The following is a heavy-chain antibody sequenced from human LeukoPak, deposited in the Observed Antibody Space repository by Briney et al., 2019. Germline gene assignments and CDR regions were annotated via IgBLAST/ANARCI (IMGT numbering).Heavy chain of an antibody. Sequence: SVKPSCKASGYTSTDFYLHWVRHAPGHGLEWMGWINPNSGDTNYAQKFQARVTMTRDTSINTAYMELSGLKSDDTAVYFCARENPGVPFDYWGQGTLVTVSS. CDR2: INPNSGDT. CDR3: ARENPGVPFDY. CDR1: GYTSTDFY. J-gene: IGHJ4*02. D-gene: IGHD3-3*01. V-gene: IGHV1-2*02.